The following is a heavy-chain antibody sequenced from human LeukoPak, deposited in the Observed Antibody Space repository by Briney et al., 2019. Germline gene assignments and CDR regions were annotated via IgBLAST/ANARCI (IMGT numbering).Heavy chain of an antibody. Sequence: PGGTLRLSCAASGFTFSDSYMTWVRQAPGKGVEWVAYISGSGHDINNSYPVNGRSTISRENDKNLLYLQMSRLAVEDTAVYYCTRGPRYFDSCGQGTLVTVSS. D-gene: IGHD6-6*01. CDR1: GFTFSDSY. CDR2: ISGSGHDI. J-gene: IGHJ4*02. CDR3: TRGPRYFDS. V-gene: IGHV3-11*04.